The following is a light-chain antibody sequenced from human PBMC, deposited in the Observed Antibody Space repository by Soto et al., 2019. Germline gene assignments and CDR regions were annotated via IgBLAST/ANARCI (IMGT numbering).Light chain of an antibody. J-gene: IGKJ3*01. Sequence: DIQMTQSPSSVSASVGDRVTITCRASQDVSTWLGWYQQKPGKAPKLLIYTASNVQSGVPSRFSGSGSGTEFTLTIRSLQPEDFATYYCQQGSAFPFTFGPGTTADVK. V-gene: IGKV1-12*02. CDR2: TAS. CDR3: QQGSAFPFT. CDR1: QDVSTW.